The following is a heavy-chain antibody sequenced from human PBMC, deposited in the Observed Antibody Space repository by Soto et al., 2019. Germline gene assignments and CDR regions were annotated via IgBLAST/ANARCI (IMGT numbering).Heavy chain of an antibody. CDR1: GFTFSSYD. D-gene: IGHD3-9*01. Sequence: LRLSCAASGFTFSSYDMHWVRQAPGKGLEWVAVIWLDGSNKYYADSVKGRFTISRDNSKNTLYVQMNRLRAEDTAVYYCARASFDFYYFDYWGQGTLVTVSS. V-gene: IGHV3-33*01. CDR2: IWLDGSNK. CDR3: ARASFDFYYFDY. J-gene: IGHJ4*02.